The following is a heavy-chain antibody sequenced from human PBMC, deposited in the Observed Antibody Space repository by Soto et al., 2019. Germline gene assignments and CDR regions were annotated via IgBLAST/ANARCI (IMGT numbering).Heavy chain of an antibody. J-gene: IGHJ4*02. D-gene: IGHD6-6*01. CDR2: INPNSGGT. Sequence: QVQLVQSGAEVKKPGASVKVSCKASGYTFTGYYMHWVRQAPGQGLEWMGWINPNSGGTNYAQKLQGRVTSARGTARRTAQSGLGRLGCDGQAVYFRARGGGALLTIGYSSSSVDYWGQGTLVTVSS. V-gene: IGHV1-2*01. CDR1: GYTFTGYY. CDR3: ARGGGALLTIGYSSSSVDY.